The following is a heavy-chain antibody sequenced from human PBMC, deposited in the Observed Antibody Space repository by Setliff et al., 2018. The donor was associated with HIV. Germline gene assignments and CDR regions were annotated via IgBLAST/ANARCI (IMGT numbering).Heavy chain of an antibody. CDR3: AAVPWGHSSLIIDH. V-gene: IGHV3-7*01. CDR1: RFTFNDYW. J-gene: IGHJ4*02. CDR2: IDRDGSET. D-gene: IGHD3-16*01. Sequence: HPGGSLRLSCVASRFTFNDYWMSWVRQAPGKGLEWVANIDRDGSETNYVDSVKGRFTISRDNAKNSVYLQLHSLRVEDTAVYYCAAVPWGHSSLIIDHWGQGTPVTVSS.